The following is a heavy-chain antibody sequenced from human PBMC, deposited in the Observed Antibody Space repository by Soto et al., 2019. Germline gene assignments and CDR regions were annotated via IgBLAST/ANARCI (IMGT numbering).Heavy chain of an antibody. J-gene: IGHJ4*02. V-gene: IGHV4-38-2*01. CDR3: ARRHSSSWYGLDY. CDR2: IYHSGSA. D-gene: IGHD6-13*01. CDR1: GYSISSGYY. Sequence: SETLSLTCAVSGYSISSGYYWGWIRQPPGKGLEWIGSIYHSGSAYYNPSLKSRVSISVDTSKNQFSLRLSSVTAADTAMYYCARRHSSSWYGLDYWGQGTLVTVSS.